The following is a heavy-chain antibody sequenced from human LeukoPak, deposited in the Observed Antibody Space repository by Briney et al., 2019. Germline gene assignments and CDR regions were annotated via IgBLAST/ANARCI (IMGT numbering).Heavy chain of an antibody. V-gene: IGHV1-18*01. Sequence: ASVKVSCKASGYTFTSYGISWVRQAPGQGLEWMGWISAYNGNTNYAQKLQGRVTMTTDTSTSTAYMELRSLRSDDTAVYYCASANVYNYFTTGFDYWGQGTLATVSS. D-gene: IGHD5-24*01. CDR2: ISAYNGNT. J-gene: IGHJ4*02. CDR1: GYTFTSYG. CDR3: ASANVYNYFTTGFDY.